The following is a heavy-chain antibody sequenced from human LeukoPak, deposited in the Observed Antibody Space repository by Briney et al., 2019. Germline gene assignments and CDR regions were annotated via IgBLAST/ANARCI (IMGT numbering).Heavy chain of an antibody. D-gene: IGHD2-15*01. Sequence: PGGSLRLSCAASGFTFDDYAMHWVRQVPGKGLEWVSLISGVGGSTYYADSVKGRFTISRDNSKNSLYLQMNSLRTEDTALYYCAKARYCSGGSCDTIDYWGQGTLVTVSS. CDR1: GFTFDDYA. CDR3: AKARYCSGGSCDTIDY. V-gene: IGHV3-43*02. CDR2: ISGVGGST. J-gene: IGHJ4*02.